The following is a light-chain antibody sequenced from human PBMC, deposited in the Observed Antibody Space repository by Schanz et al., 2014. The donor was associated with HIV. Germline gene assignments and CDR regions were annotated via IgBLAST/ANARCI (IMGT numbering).Light chain of an antibody. V-gene: IGLV2-14*03. CDR3: SSSTSSGTVV. CDR2: DVN. CDR1: SSDIGAYNY. J-gene: IGLJ2*01. Sequence: QSALTQPASVAGSPGQPITISCTGTSSDIGAYNYVSWYQQHPGEAPKLLIYDVNNRPSGVSNRFSGSKSGNTASLTISALQAEDEADYYCSSSTSSGTVVFGGGTKVTVL.